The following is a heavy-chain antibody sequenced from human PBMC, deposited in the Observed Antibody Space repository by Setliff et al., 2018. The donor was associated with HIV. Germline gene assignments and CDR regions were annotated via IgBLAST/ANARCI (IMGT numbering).Heavy chain of an antibody. J-gene: IGHJ4*02. CDR3: TTVNYYDSSGFYFDY. Sequence: GGSLRLSCVASGFTFNSAWMTWVRQAPGKGLEWVGRIKSKTDGGTADYAAPVKGRFTISRDDSKNTLYLQMNSLKTEDTAVYYCTTVNYYDSSGFYFDYWGQGTLVTVS. V-gene: IGHV3-15*01. CDR1: GFTFNSAW. D-gene: IGHD3-22*01. CDR2: IKSKTDGGTA.